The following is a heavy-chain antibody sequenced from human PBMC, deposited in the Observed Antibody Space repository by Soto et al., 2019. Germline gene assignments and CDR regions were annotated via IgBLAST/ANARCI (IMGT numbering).Heavy chain of an antibody. CDR1: GFTFSTSA. J-gene: IGHJ6*02. CDR3: AARRSGLYAMDV. Sequence: SVKVSCKASGFTFSTSAVQWVRQARGQRPEWMGWIVGGSGNTNYAQNSQERVIITRDMSTSTVYMELSSLRSDGTAVYFCAARRSGLYAMDVWGQGTTVTVSS. V-gene: IGHV1-58*01. D-gene: IGHD1-26*01. CDR2: IVGGSGNT.